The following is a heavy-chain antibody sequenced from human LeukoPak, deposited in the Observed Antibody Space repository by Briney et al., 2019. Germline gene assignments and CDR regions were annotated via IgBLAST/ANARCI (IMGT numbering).Heavy chain of an antibody. J-gene: IGHJ4*02. Sequence: ASVKVSCKASGYTFTSYDINWVRQATGQGLEWMGWMNPNSGNTGYAQKFQGRVTMTRNTSISTAYMELSSLRSEDTAVYYCARRYCTNGVCYYYWGQGTLVTVSS. CDR2: MNPNSGNT. D-gene: IGHD2-8*01. CDR3: ARRYCTNGVCYYY. V-gene: IGHV1-8*01. CDR1: GYTFTSYD.